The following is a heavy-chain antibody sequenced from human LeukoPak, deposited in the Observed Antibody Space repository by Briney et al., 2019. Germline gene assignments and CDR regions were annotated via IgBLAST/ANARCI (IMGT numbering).Heavy chain of an antibody. J-gene: IGHJ4*02. CDR2: ISHDGRNK. V-gene: IGHV3-30*04. D-gene: IGHD6-13*01. CDR3: AKDPDLAADYYLDY. CDR1: GFTFRTYA. Sequence: GGSLRLSCAASGFTFRTYALHWVRQAPGKGLERVAVISHDGRNKYYADSVKGRFTISRDNSKNTLYLQLNSLRAEDTAVYYCAKDPDLAADYYLDYWGQGALVTVSS.